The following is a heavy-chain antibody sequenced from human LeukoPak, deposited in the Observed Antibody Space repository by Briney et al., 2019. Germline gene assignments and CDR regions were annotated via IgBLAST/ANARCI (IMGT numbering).Heavy chain of an antibody. CDR2: IRNDGSNY. Sequence: GGSLRLSCAASGFTFSDYGMHWVRQAPGKGLEWVAFIRNDGSNYYHEDSVKGRFTISRDNSKNTLYLQMNSLRAEDTAVYYCAKDMVRARFDYWGQGTLVTVSS. V-gene: IGHV3-30*02. CDR3: AKDMVRARFDY. D-gene: IGHD3-10*01. CDR1: GFTFSDYG. J-gene: IGHJ4*02.